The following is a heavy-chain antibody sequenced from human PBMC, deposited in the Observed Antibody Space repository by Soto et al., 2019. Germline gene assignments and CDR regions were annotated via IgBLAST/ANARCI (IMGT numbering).Heavy chain of an antibody. Sequence: QVQLVQSGAEVKKPGSSVKVSCKASGGTFSSYASSWVRQAPGQGLEWMGGIIPIFGTANYAQTFQGRVTITADESTSTAYRELSSLRAEDTAVDYCARVHNKAAAGICMDVCGRVTTVTVSS. CDR3: ARVHNKAAAGICMDV. D-gene: IGHD6-13*01. CDR2: IIPIFGTA. V-gene: IGHV1-69*01. J-gene: IGHJ6*02. CDR1: GGTFSSYA.